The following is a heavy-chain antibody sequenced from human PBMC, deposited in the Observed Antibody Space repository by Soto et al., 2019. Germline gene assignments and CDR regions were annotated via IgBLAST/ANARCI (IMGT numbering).Heavy chain of an antibody. Sequence: GGSLRLSCAASGFTFDDYTMHWVRQAPGKGLEWVSLISWDGGSTYYADSVKGRFTISRDNSKNSLYLQMNSLRTEDTALYYCAKDITTYYYGSGSYPEYPYGMDVWGQGTTVTVSS. CDR1: GFTFDDYT. CDR2: ISWDGGST. J-gene: IGHJ6*02. D-gene: IGHD3-10*01. CDR3: AKDITTYYYGSGSYPEYPYGMDV. V-gene: IGHV3-43*01.